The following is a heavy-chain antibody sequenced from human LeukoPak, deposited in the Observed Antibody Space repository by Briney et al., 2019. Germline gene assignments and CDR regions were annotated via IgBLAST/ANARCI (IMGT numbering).Heavy chain of an antibody. D-gene: IGHD2-21*02. Sequence: SQTLSLTCTVSGGSISSSSYYWGWIRQPPGKGLEWIGSVYYSGSTYYNPSLKSRVTISVDTSKNQFSLKLSSVTAADTAVYYCARGAPVTAPVDYWGQGTLVTVSS. V-gene: IGHV4-39*07. J-gene: IGHJ4*02. CDR2: VYYSGST. CDR1: GGSISSSSYY. CDR3: ARGAPVTAPVDY.